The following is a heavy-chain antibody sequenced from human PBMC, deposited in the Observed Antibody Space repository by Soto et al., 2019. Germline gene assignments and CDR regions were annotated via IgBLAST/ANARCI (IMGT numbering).Heavy chain of an antibody. Sequence: QVQLVQSGAEEKKPGASVKVSCKASGYTFTNYAIHWVRQAPGQRLEWMGWINAGNGNTKYSQKFQGRVTITRDTSASTAYMELSSLRSEDTAVYYCATSYSAHDYHYYYGMDVWGQGTTVTVSS. CDR2: INAGNGNT. J-gene: IGHJ6*02. V-gene: IGHV1-3*05. CDR1: GYTFTNYA. D-gene: IGHD5-12*01. CDR3: ATSYSAHDYHYYYGMDV.